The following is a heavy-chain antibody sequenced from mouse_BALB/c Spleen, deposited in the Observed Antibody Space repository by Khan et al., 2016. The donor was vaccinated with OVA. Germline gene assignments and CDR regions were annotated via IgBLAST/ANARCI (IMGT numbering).Heavy chain of an antibody. CDR1: GFTFSSYD. J-gene: IGHJ2*01. V-gene: IGHV5-6-3*01. CDR2: INSNGGST. CDR3: ARMARTIN. Sequence: EVELVESGGGLVQPGGSLKFSFAASGFTFSSYDIPWVRQTPDKRLELVATINSNGGSTYYPDSVKGRFTTSRENAKNTLYMQMSSLKTEETAMYYCARMARTINWGQGTTLTVSS.